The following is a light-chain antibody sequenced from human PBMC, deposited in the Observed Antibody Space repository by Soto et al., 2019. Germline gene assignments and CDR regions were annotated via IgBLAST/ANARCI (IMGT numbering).Light chain of an antibody. Sequence: EIVLTQSPATLSVSPGESATLSCRASQSFSSNLAWYQQKPGQAPRLLIYGASTRATGIPARFSGSGSGTEFTLSISSLQSEDFAVYYCQQYNNWPPITFGQGTRLEIK. J-gene: IGKJ5*01. CDR3: QQYNNWPPIT. V-gene: IGKV3-15*01. CDR1: QSFSSN. CDR2: GAS.